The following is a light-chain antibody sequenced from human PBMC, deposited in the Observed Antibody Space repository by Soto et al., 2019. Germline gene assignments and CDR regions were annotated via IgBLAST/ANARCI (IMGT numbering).Light chain of an antibody. J-gene: IGKJ1*01. Sequence: DIQMTQSPSTLSGSVGDRVTITCRASVTIRSELGWYQQKPGKAPKRLIYKASTLKSGVPSRFSGSGSGTEFTLTISSLQPEDFATYYCQQYDSYSGAFGQGTKVDIK. CDR3: QQYDSYSGA. CDR1: VTIRSE. V-gene: IGKV1-5*03. CDR2: KAS.